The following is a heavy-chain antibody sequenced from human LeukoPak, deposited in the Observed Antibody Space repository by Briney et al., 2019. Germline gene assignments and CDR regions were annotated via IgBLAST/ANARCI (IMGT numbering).Heavy chain of an antibody. J-gene: IGHJ4*02. CDR1: GYTFTGYY. D-gene: IGHD3-10*01. V-gene: IGHV1-2*02. Sequence: ASVKVSCKASGYTFTGYYMHEVRQAPGQGLEWMGWINPNSGGTNYAQKFQGRVTMTRDTSISTAYMELSRLRSDDTAVYYCARNRRIGEPFDYWGQGTLVTVSS. CDR3: ARNRRIGEPFDY. CDR2: INPNSGGT.